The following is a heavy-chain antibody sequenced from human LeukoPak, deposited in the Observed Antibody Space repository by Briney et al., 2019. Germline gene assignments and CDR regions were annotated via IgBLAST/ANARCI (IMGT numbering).Heavy chain of an antibody. CDR3: ARGSSWTLYYFDY. CDR1: GGSISSGGYY. J-gene: IGHJ4*02. D-gene: IGHD6-13*01. V-gene: IGHV4-31*03. Sequence: SETLSLTCTVSGGSISSGGYYWNWIRQHPGKGLEWIGFIFYNGNTYYNPSLKSRATISVPLDMSQNQFSLKLSSVTAADTAVYYCARGSSWTLYYFDYWGQGTLVTVSS. CDR2: IFYNGNT.